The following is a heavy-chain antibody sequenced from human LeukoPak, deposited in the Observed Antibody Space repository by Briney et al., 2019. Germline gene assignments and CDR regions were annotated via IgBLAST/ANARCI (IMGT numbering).Heavy chain of an antibody. D-gene: IGHD3-10*02. CDR3: AELGITMIGGV. CDR2: ISSSGSTI. V-gene: IGHV3-48*04. Sequence: GGSLRLSCAASGFTFGSYWMNWVRQAPGKGLEWVSYISSSGSTIYYADSVKGRFTISRDNAKNSLYLQMNSLRAEDTAVYYCAELGITMIGGVWGKGTTVTISS. CDR1: GFTFGSYW. J-gene: IGHJ6*04.